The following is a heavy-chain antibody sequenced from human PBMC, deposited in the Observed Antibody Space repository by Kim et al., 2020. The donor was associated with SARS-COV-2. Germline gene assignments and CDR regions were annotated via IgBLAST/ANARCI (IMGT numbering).Heavy chain of an antibody. J-gene: IGHJ6*02. Sequence: ASVKVSCKASGYTFTDYTMNWVRQAPGQGLEWMGWIDTKTGNPTYGQGFTGRLVFSLDIAVGTAYLQINSLKTEDTAVFYCARSGVMDVWGQGTTVTVSS. CDR2: IDTKTGNP. V-gene: IGHV7-4-1*02. CDR1: GYTFTDYT. D-gene: IGHD3-10*01. CDR3: ARSGVMDV.